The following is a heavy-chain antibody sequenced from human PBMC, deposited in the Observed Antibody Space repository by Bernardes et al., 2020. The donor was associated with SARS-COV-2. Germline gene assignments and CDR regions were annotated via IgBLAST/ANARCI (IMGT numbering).Heavy chain of an antibody. D-gene: IGHD2-21*02. V-gene: IGHV1-2*02. CDR1: GYTFTDYF. Sequence: ASVKVSCKASGYTFTDYFIHWVRQAPGQRLEWMGWINPNTGGTNYVQKFQGRVTMTRDTSITTAYMELSWLGSDDTAIYYCAGTRTTISTTGIPVDYWGQGTLVTVSS. J-gene: IGHJ4*02. CDR3: AGTRTTISTTGIPVDY. CDR2: INPNTGGT.